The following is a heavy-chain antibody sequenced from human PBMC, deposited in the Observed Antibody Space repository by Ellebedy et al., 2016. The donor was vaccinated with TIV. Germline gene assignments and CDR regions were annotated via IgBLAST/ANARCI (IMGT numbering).Heavy chain of an antibody. CDR3: ARSDGLLGDY. V-gene: IGHV1-24*01. CDR1: GYTFTGYY. D-gene: IGHD2-21*01. Sequence: ASVKVSCXASGYTFTGYYMHWVRQAPGKGLEWMGGFDPEDGETIYAQKFQGRVTMTEDTSTDTAYMELSSLRSDDTAVYYCARSDGLLGDYWGQGTLVTVSS. CDR2: FDPEDGET. J-gene: IGHJ4*02.